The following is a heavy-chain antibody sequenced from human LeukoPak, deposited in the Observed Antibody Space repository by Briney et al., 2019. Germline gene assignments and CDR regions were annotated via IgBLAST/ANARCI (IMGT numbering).Heavy chain of an antibody. CDR3: ARYSTVTYLDY. Sequence: GGSLRLSCAASGFTFSNYGMCWVRQAPGKGLEWVAVIWYDGSNKYYADSVKGRFTISRDNSKNTLYLQMNSLRAEDTAVYYCARYSTVTYLDYWGQGTLVTVSS. CDR2: IWYDGSNK. D-gene: IGHD4-17*01. CDR1: GFTFSNYG. V-gene: IGHV3-33*01. J-gene: IGHJ4*02.